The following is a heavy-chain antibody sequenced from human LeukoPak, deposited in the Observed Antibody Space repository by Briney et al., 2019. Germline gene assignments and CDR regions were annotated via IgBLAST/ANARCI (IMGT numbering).Heavy chain of an antibody. CDR3: ARDPRGDAFDI. CDR1: GFTFSSYS. CDR2: ISSSSSTI. D-gene: IGHD3-10*01. V-gene: IGHV3-48*04. Sequence: GGALRLSCAASGFTFSSYSMNWGRQAPGKGVEGGSYISSSSSTIYYADTVKGRFTISRDNAKKSQYLQMNRLRAEDTAVYYCARDPRGDAFDIWGQGTIVTVSS. J-gene: IGHJ3*02.